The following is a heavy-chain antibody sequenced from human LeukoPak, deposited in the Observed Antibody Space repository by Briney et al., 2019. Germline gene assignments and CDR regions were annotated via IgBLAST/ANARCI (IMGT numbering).Heavy chain of an antibody. CDR3: AKYCSSTSCPLGAFDI. D-gene: IGHD2-2*01. CDR1: GYTFTGYY. Sequence: ASVKVSCRASGYTFTGYYMHWVRQAPGHGLEWMGWINPNSGGTNYAQKFQGRVTMTRDTSISTAHMELSRLRSDDTAVYYCAKYCSSTSCPLGAFDIWGQGTMLSVSS. CDR2: INPNSGGT. J-gene: IGHJ3*02. V-gene: IGHV1-2*02.